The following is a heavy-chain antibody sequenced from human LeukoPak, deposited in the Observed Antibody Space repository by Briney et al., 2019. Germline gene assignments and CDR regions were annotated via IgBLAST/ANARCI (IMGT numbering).Heavy chain of an antibody. Sequence: SQTLSLTCTVSGGSISSDSYYWSWIRQPAGKGLEWIGRIYTSGSTNYNPSLKSRVTISVDTSKNQFSLKLSSVTAADTAVYYCAGYDFWSGLDYWGQGTLVTVSS. CDR2: IYTSGST. J-gene: IGHJ4*02. CDR1: GGSISSDSYY. D-gene: IGHD3-3*01. V-gene: IGHV4-61*02. CDR3: AGYDFWSGLDY.